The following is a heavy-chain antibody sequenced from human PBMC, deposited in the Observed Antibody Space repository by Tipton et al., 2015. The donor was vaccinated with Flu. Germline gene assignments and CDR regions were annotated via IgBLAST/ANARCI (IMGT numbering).Heavy chain of an antibody. CDR2: INHSGST. CDR1: GGSFSGYY. CDR3: ARGYLSGAFDI. V-gene: IGHV4-34*01. J-gene: IGHJ3*02. D-gene: IGHD2/OR15-2a*01. Sequence: TLSLTCAVYGGSFSGYYWSWIRQPPGKELEWIGEINHSGSTNYNPSLKSRVTISVDTSKNQFSLKLSSVTAADPAVYYCARGYLSGAFDIWGQGTMVTVSS.